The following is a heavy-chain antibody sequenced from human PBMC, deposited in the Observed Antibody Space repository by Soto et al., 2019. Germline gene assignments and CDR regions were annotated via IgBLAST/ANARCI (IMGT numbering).Heavy chain of an antibody. J-gene: IGHJ4*02. V-gene: IGHV3-33*08. CDR3: ARESEDLTSNFDY. CDR1: GFSFRSYA. CDR2: IWYDGVNK. Sequence: GGSLRLSCAASGFSFRSYAMHWVRQAPGKGLEWVAVIWYDGVNKYYADSVKGRFTISRDNSNNTLYLEMNSLRAEDTAVYYCARESEDLTSNFDYWGQGTLVTVSS.